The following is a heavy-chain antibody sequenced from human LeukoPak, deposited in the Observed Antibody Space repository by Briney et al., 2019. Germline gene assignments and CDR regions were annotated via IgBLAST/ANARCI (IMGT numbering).Heavy chain of an antibody. V-gene: IGHV3-7*01. D-gene: IGHD5-24*01. J-gene: IGHJ4*02. Sequence: PGGSLRLSCAASGFTFSRSWMTWVRQAPGKGLEWVANIHGDGSKIHYADSVKGRFTISRDNAKNSLYLQINRLRAEDTAVYYCARDIGDGYNKAYWGQGTLVTVSS. CDR3: ARDIGDGYNKAY. CDR2: IHGDGSKI. CDR1: GFTFSRSW.